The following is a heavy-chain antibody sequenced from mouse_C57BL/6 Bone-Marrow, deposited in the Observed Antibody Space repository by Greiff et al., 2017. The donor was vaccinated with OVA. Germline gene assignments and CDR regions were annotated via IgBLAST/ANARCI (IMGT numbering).Heavy chain of an antibody. CDR3: ARGNPWAWFAY. V-gene: IGHV5-2*01. D-gene: IGHD4-1*01. CDR2: INSDGGST. J-gene: IGHJ3*01. Sequence: DVMLVESGGGLVQPGESLKLSCESNEYEFPSHDMSWVRKTPEKRLELVAAINSDGGSTYYPNTMERRFIISRDNTKKTLYLQMSSLRSEDTALYYCARGNPWAWFAYWGQGTLVTVSA. CDR1: EYEFPSHD.